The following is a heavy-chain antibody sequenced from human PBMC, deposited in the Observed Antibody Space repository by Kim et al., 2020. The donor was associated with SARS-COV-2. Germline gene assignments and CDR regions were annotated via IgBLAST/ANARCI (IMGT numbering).Heavy chain of an antibody. CDR2: TT. V-gene: IGHV3-72*01. D-gene: IGHD3-10*02. Sequence: TTRYAASVKGRFTILRDDSKNSLYLQMNSLKTEDTAVYYCAREGLFAELVYWGQGTLVTVSS. J-gene: IGHJ4*02. CDR3: AREGLFAELVY.